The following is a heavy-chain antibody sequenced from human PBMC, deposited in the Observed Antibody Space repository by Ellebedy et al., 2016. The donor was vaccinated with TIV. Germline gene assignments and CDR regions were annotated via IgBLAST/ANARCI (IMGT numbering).Heavy chain of an antibody. CDR3: ARPLVLRYFDWLSGGDAFDI. D-gene: IGHD3-9*01. Sequence: GESLKISXAASGFTFSDYYMSWIRQAPGKGLEWVSYISSSGSTIYYADSVKGRFTISRDNAKNSLYLQMNSLRAEDTAVYYCARPLVLRYFDWLSGGDAFDIWGQGTMVTVSS. CDR2: ISSSGSTI. J-gene: IGHJ3*02. CDR1: GFTFSDYY. V-gene: IGHV3-11*01.